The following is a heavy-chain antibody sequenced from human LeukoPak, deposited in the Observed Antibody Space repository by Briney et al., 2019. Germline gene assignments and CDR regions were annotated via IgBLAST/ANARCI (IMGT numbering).Heavy chain of an antibody. Sequence: SETLSLTCTVSGGSISNSGYYWGWIRQPPGKGLEWIGSIFYSGKTYYSPSLKRRATISIDPSKNQFYLKMSSVTAADTAVHYCARLDSSGRYTSAFDIWGQGTMVTVSS. D-gene: IGHD6-19*01. V-gene: IGHV4-39*01. CDR3: ARLDSSGRYTSAFDI. J-gene: IGHJ3*02. CDR1: GGSISNSGYY. CDR2: IFYSGKT.